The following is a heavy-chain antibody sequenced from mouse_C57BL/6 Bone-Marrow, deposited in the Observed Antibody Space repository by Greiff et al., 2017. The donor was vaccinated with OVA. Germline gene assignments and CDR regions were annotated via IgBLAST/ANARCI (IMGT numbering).Heavy chain of an antibody. D-gene: IGHD1-1*01. V-gene: IGHV1-55*01. J-gene: IGHJ2*01. CDR1: GYTFTSYW. Sequence: QVQLQQPGAELVKPGASVKMSCKASGYTFTSYWITWVKQRPGQGLEWIGDIYPGSGSTNYNEKFKSKATLTVDTSTSTADMQISSLTSEDSAVYYCARDSITKVVDPLDYWGQGTTLTVSS. CDR2: IYPGSGST. CDR3: ARDSITKVVDPLDY.